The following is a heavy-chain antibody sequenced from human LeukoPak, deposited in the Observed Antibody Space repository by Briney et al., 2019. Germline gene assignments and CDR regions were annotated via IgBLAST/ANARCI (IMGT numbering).Heavy chain of an antibody. CDR1: GGTFTSYA. D-gene: IGHD3-9*01. V-gene: IGHV7-4-1*02. Sequence: ASVKVSCKASGGTFTSYAMNWVRQAPGQGLEWMGWINTNTGNPTYAQGFTGRFVFSLDTSVSTAYLQISSLKAEDTAVYYCARDYDYDILTGNGGIYYYYGMDVWGQGTTVTVSS. CDR3: ARDYDYDILTGNGGIYYYYGMDV. CDR2: INTNTGNP. J-gene: IGHJ6*02.